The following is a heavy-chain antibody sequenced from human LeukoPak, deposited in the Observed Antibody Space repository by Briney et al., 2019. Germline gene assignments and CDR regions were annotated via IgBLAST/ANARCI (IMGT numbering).Heavy chain of an antibody. V-gene: IGHV3-7*01. CDR2: IKQDGSEK. D-gene: IGHD2-21*01. J-gene: IGHJ6*03. Sequence: GGSLRLSCAASGFTFSSYWMSWVRQAPGKGLEWVANIKQDGSEKYYVDSVKGRFTISRDNAKNSLYLQMNSLRAEDTAVYYCTVVEKVNRKARYYYYMDVWGKGTTVTISS. CDR1: GFTFSSYW. CDR3: TVVEKVNRKARYYYYMDV.